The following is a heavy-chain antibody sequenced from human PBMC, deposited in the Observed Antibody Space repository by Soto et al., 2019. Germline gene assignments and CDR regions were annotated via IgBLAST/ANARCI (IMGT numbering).Heavy chain of an antibody. CDR3: ARDRPPGSLYGMDA. V-gene: IGHV1-18*01. J-gene: IGHJ6*02. CDR2: ISTDSGYT. Sequence: QIQLVQSGGEVERPGASVTVSCEASGYIFTTYGLSWVRQTPAHGLEWMGWISTDSGYTQYSQLLQGRVTMTRDTSTNTAYMELRDLTFDDTGIYYCARDRPPGSLYGMDAWGQVTAVTVSS. CDR1: GYIFTTYG.